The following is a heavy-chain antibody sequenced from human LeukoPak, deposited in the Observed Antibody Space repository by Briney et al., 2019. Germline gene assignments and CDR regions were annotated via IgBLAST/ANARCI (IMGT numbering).Heavy chain of an antibody. D-gene: IGHD3-16*01. J-gene: IGHJ4*02. CDR2: IYYSGST. Sequence: TSETLSLTCTVSGGSISSYYWGWIRQPPGKGLEWIGYIYYSGSTNYNPSLKSRVTISVDTSKNQFSLKLSSVTAADTAVYYCARSLGGPYYFDYWGQGTLVTVSS. CDR1: GGSISSYY. V-gene: IGHV4-59*01. CDR3: ARSLGGPYYFDY.